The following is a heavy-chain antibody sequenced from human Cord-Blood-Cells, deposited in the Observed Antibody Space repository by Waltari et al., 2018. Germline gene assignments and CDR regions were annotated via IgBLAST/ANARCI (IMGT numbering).Heavy chain of an antibody. CDR1: GGTFSSHA. D-gene: IGHD5-12*01. CDR3: ARTPTVDIVATIDY. CDR2: NTPICGTA. Sequence: QVQLVQSGAEGKQPGSSVKVSCKASGGTFSSHAIRWVRPAPGQGLEWMGGNTPICGTANYAQKFQGGVTITADESTSTAYMELSSLRSEDTAVYYCARTPTVDIVATIDYWGQGTLVTVSS. J-gene: IGHJ4*02. V-gene: IGHV1-69*01.